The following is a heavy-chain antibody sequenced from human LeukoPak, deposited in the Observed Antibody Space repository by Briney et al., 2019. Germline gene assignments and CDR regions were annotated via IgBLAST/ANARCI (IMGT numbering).Heavy chain of an antibody. V-gene: IGHV4-39*07. CDR3: ARYRRGDDSSGFPDY. CDR1: GGSISSSSYY. CDR2: IYHSGST. J-gene: IGHJ4*02. Sequence: SETLSLTCTVSGGSISSSSYYWGWIRQPPGKGLEWIGSIYHSGSTYYNPSLKSRVTISVDTSKNQFSLKLSSVTAADTAVYYCARYRRGDDSSGFPDYWGQGTLVTVSS. D-gene: IGHD3-22*01.